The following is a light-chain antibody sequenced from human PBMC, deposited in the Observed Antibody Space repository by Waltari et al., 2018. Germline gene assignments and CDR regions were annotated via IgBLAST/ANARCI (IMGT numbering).Light chain of an antibody. V-gene: IGKV1-5*03. CDR2: KAS. Sequence: DIQMTQSPSTLSASIGDRVTNTCRASQSITNWLAWYQQKPGKAPKLLIYKASTLESGVPSRFSGSGSGTEFTLTISSLQPDDFATYYCQQYNNYVATFGQGTKVEIK. J-gene: IGKJ1*01. CDR1: QSITNW. CDR3: QQYNNYVAT.